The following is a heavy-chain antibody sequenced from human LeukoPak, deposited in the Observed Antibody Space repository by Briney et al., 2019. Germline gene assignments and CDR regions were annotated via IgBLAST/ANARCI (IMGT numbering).Heavy chain of an antibody. V-gene: IGHV3-23*01. CDR2: ISGNGGST. Sequence: QPGGSLRLSCAASGFTFSTYAMTWVRQAPGKGLEWVSGISGNGGSTYYADSVKGRFTISRDNSKNTLYLQMNSLRAEDTAVYYCAKETSNSPFAYWGQGTLVTVSS. CDR1: GFTFSTYA. J-gene: IGHJ4*02. CDR3: AKETSNSPFAY. D-gene: IGHD4-11*01.